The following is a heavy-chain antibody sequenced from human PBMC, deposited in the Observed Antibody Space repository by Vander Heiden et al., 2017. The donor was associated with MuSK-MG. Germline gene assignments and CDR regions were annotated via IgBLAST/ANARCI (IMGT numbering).Heavy chain of an antibody. D-gene: IGHD4-17*01. J-gene: IGHJ4*02. V-gene: IGHV3-43*01. CDR3: AKDYGDHFYFDY. Sequence: EVQLVESGGVVVQPGGSLRLSCAASGFTFDDYTMHWVRQAPGKGLEWVSLISWDGGSTYYADPVKGRFTISRDNSKNSLYLQMNSLRTEDTALYYCAKDYGDHFYFDYWGQGTLVTVSS. CDR2: ISWDGGST. CDR1: GFTFDDYT.